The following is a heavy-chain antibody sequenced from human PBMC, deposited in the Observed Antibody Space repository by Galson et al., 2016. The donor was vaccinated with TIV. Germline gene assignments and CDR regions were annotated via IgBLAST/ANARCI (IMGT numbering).Heavy chain of an antibody. CDR2: ISGVNAGT. J-gene: IGHJ4*02. Sequence: SLRLSCAASGFIFSNSAMYWVRQAPGKGLEWVSSISGVNAGTYYADSVKGRFIISRDNSKNMLFLQMNNVGREDTAVYLWAKPIRPRGDSFGVDNWGQGTLVTVSS. V-gene: IGHV3-23*01. CDR1: GFIFSNSA. CDR3: AKPIRPRGDSFGVDN. D-gene: IGHD3-10*01.